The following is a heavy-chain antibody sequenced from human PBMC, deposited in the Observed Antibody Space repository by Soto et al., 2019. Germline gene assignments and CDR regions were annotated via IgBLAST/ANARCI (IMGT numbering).Heavy chain of an antibody. CDR1: GFTFTSSA. V-gene: IGHV1-58*01. D-gene: IGHD3-10*01. Sequence: GASVKVSCKASGFTFTSSAVQWVRQARGQRLEWIGWIVVGSGNTNYAQKFQERVTITRDMSTSTAYMELSSLRSEDTAVYYCAADRYYGSGSLTSYYFDYWGQGTLVTVSS. J-gene: IGHJ4*02. CDR2: IVVGSGNT. CDR3: AADRYYGSGSLTSYYFDY.